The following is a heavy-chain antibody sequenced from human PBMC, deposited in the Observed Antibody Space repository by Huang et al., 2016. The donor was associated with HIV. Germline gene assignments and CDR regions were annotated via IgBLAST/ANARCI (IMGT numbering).Heavy chain of an antibody. V-gene: IGHV4-59*11. CDR3: AGVARGPNWYFDL. J-gene: IGHJ2*01. Sequence: QVQLQESGPGLVKPSETLSLTCSVSGGSISSHHYSWIRQPPGKGLEWIGIIYYSGGTRYIPARQSRAAISLDTCKNHFCLRLRSVTAGGTAVFSCAGVARGPNWYFDLWGRGTLVTVSS. CDR1: GGSISSHH. D-gene: IGHD2-15*01. CDR2: IYYSGGT.